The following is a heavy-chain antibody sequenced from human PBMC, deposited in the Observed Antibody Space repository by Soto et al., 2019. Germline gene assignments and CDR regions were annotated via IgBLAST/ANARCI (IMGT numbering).Heavy chain of an antibody. CDR1: GFTFSSYA. CDR2: ISGSGGST. D-gene: IGHD2-15*01. J-gene: IGHJ5*02. CDR3: AKEGVCSGGSCYPPWFDP. Sequence: PGGSLRLSCAASGFTFSSYAMSWVRQAPGKGPEWVSAISGSGGSTYYADSVKGRFTISRDNSKNTLYLQMNSLRAEDTAVYYCAKEGVCSGGSCYPPWFDPWGQGTLVTVSS. V-gene: IGHV3-23*01.